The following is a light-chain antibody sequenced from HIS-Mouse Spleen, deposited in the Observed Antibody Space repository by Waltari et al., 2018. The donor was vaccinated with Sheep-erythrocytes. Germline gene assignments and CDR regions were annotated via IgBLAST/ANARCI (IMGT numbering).Light chain of an antibody. Sequence: DIQMTQSPSSLSASVGARVTITCRASQSISSYLNWYQQKPGKAPKLLIYAASSLQSGVPSRFSGSGSGTDFTLTISSLQPEDFATYYCQQANSFPQTFGQGTKVEIK. CDR2: AAS. V-gene: IGKV1-39*01. CDR3: QQANSFPQT. J-gene: IGKJ1*01. CDR1: QSISSY.